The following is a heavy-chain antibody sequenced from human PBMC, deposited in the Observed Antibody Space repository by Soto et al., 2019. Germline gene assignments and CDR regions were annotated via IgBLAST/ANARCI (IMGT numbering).Heavy chain of an antibody. CDR2: IYYSGRT. CDR1: GASLSNYY. CDR3: ARNDHGGNPFFAN. Sequence: SETLSLTCTVSGASLSNYYWSWIRQPPGKGLEWIGYIYYSGRTNYNPSLKSRLTMSVDTSKNQVSLKLNSVTAADTAVYYCARNDHGGNPFFANWGQGTLVTVSS. J-gene: IGHJ4*02. D-gene: IGHD4-17*01. V-gene: IGHV4-59*01.